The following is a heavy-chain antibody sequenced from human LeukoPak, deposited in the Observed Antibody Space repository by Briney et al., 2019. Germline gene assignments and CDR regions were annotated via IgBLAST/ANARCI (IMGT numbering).Heavy chain of an antibody. J-gene: IGHJ4*02. CDR2: IYDSGRT. D-gene: IGHD5-12*01. V-gene: IGHV4-59*12. CDR3: ARGGGWLPDH. Sequence: SETLSLTCTVSGDSISNYYWSWIRQPPGKGLEWIGIIYDSGRTNYNPSLNRRVTISADTSKRQFSLKLNSVTAADTAVYYCARGGGWLPDHWGQGTLVTVSS. CDR1: GDSISNYY.